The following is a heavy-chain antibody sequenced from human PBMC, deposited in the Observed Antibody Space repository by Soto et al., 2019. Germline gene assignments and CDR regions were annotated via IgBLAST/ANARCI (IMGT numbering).Heavy chain of an antibody. D-gene: IGHD3-9*01. CDR3: ARVRATGTGRGFIDS. J-gene: IGHJ4*02. CDR1: GFTFSSSA. V-gene: IGHV3-23*01. Sequence: GGSLRLSCAASGFTFSSSAMTWVRLAPGKGLEWVSGIDGGDDSTYYADSVRGHFTISRDKSKNTLYLQMNSLRVEDTAVYFCARVRATGTGRGFIDSWGPGTLVTVSS. CDR2: IDGGDDST.